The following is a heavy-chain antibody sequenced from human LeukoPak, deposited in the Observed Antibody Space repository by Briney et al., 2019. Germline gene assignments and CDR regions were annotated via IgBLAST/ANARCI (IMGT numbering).Heavy chain of an antibody. CDR2: ISAYNGNT. CDR3: ARLTTVTTFPFDY. V-gene: IGHV1-18*01. Sequence: GASVKVSCKASGYTFTSYGISWVRQAPRQGLEWMGWISAYNGNTNYAQRLQGRVTMTTDTSTGTAYMELRSLRSDDTAVYYCARLTTVTTFPFDYWGQGTLVTVSS. CDR1: GYTFTSYG. J-gene: IGHJ4*02. D-gene: IGHD4-17*01.